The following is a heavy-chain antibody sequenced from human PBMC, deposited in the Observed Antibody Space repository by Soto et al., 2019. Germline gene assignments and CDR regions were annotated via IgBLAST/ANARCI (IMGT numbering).Heavy chain of an antibody. J-gene: IGHJ6*02. V-gene: IGHV1-2*02. CDR2: INPNSGGT. CDR1: GYTFTGYY. CDR3: AREAEQQLYYYYYGMDV. D-gene: IGHD6-13*01. Sequence: GASVKVSCKASGYTFTGYYMHWVRQAPGQGLEWMGWINPNSGGTNYAQKFQGGVTMTRDTSISTAYMELSRLRSDDTAVYYCAREAEQQLYYYYYGMDVWGQGTTVTVSS.